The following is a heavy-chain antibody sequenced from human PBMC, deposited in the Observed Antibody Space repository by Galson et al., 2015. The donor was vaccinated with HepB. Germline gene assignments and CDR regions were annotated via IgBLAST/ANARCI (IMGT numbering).Heavy chain of an antibody. D-gene: IGHD3-10*01. J-gene: IGHJ4*02. V-gene: IGHV1-18*04. Sequence: SVKVSCKASGYTFTSYGISWVRQAPGQGLEWMGWISAYNGNTNYAQKLQGRVTMTTDTSTSTAYMELRSLRSDDTAVYYCARGVTYYYGSGSYTEPVDYWGQGTLVTVSS. CDR2: ISAYNGNT. CDR1: GYTFTSYG. CDR3: ARGVTYYYGSGSYTEPVDY.